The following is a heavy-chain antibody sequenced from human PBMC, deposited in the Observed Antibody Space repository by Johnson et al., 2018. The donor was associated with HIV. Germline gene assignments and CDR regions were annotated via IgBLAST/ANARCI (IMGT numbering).Heavy chain of an antibody. CDR3: AKALLMGWEQTDAFDI. CDR1: GFIFDDYG. V-gene: IGHV3-20*04. CDR2: ISWNSGSI. D-gene: IGHD1-26*01. J-gene: IGHJ3*02. Sequence: LLLVESGGGVVRPGGSLRLSCEASGFIFDDYGMSWVRQAPGKGLEWVSGISWNSGSIGYADSVKGRFTISRDNAKNSLYLQMNSLRAEDTALYYCAKALLMGWEQTDAFDIWGQGTMVTVSS.